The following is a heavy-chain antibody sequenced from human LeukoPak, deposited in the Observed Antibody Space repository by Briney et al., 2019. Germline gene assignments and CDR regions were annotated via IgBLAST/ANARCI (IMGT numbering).Heavy chain of an antibody. J-gene: IGHJ3*02. D-gene: IGHD2-15*01. V-gene: IGHV3-30-3*01. CDR1: GFTFSSHW. Sequence: PGGSLRLSCADSGFTFSSHWMHWVRQAPGKGLEWVAVISYDGSNKYYADSVKGRFTISRDNSKNTLYLQMNSLRAEDTAVYYCARDSSGYCSGGSCHDDAFDIWGQGTMVTVSS. CDR2: ISYDGSNK. CDR3: ARDSSGYCSGGSCHDDAFDI.